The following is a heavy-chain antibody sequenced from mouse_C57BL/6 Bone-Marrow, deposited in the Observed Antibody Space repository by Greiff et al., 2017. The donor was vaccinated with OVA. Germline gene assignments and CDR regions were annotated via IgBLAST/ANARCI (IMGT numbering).Heavy chain of an antibody. CDR3: ARREWCRGFAY. CDR2: INPGSGGT. CDR1: GYAFTNYL. D-gene: IGHD1-1*02. V-gene: IGHV1-54*01. Sequence: QVQLKESGAELVRPGTSVKVSCKASGYAFTNYLIEWVKQRPGQGLEWIGVINPGSGGTNYNEKFKGKATLTADKSSSAAYMQLSSLTSEDSAVYFCARREWCRGFAYWGQGTLVTVSA. J-gene: IGHJ3*01.